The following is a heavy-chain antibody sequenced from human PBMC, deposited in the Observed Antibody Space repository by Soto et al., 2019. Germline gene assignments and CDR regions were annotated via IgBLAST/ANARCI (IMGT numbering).Heavy chain of an antibody. CDR2: ISAYNGNT. CDR1: GYTFTSYG. V-gene: IGHV1-18*01. D-gene: IGHD6-6*01. CDR3: TSSWAARPDYYYYGMDV. Sequence: ASVKVSSKASGYTFTSYGITWARQAPGQRLEWIGWISAYNGNTNYAQKLQGRVTMTTDTSTSTAYMELRSLRSDDTAVYYCTSSWAARPDYYYYGMDVWDQGTTSTVSS. J-gene: IGHJ6*02.